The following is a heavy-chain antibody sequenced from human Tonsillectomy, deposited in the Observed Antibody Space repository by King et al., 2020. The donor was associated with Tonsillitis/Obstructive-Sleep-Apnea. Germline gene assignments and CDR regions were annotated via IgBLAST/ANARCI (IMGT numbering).Heavy chain of an antibody. CDR3: SHRVGRDFWGGGKGFDP. D-gene: IGHD3-3*01. Sequence: TLKESGPTLVKPTQTLTLTCTFSGFSLSTSGVGVGWIRQPPGKALEWLSLIYCDDDKRYSPSLKSRLTITQDTSKNQEVLPMTNMDTVYTATNYISHRVGRDFWGGGKGFDPWGQGTLVTVSS. CDR1: GFSLSTSGVG. J-gene: IGHJ5*02. V-gene: IGHV2-5*02. CDR2: IYCDDDK.